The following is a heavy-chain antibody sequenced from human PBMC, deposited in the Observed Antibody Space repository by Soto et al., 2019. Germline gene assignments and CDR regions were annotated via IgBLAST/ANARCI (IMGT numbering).Heavy chain of an antibody. V-gene: IGHV3-23*01. J-gene: IGHJ4*02. CDR3: AKGRTFFDF. CDR2: ISDGDGAT. CDR1: GFAFSDYA. Sequence: EVHLLESGGGLVQPGGSLRLSCAASGFAFSDYAMTWVRQAPGKGLEWVSDISDGDGATHYADSVKGRFIISRDDSKNTLYLQMDSLRAEDAAVYYCAKGRTFFDFWGQGTLVTVSS. D-gene: IGHD3-16*01.